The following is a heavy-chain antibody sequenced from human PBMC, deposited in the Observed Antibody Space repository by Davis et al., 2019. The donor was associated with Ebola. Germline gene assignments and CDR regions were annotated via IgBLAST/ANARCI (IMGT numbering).Heavy chain of an antibody. V-gene: IGHV3-9*01. CDR2: ISWNSGSI. D-gene: IGHD3-3*01. CDR3: ARDQALEWYLNWFDP. Sequence: PGGSLRLSCAASGFTFDDYAMHWVRQAPGKGLEWVSGISWNSGSIGYADSVKGRFTISRDNAKNSLYLQMNSLRAEDTALYYCARDQALEWYLNWFDPWGQGTLVTVSS. J-gene: IGHJ5*02. CDR1: GFTFDDYA.